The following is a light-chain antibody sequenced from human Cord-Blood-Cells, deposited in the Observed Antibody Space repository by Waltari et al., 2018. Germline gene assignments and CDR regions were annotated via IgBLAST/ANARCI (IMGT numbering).Light chain of an antibody. CDR2: GAS. CDR3: QQYGSSRT. V-gene: IGKV3-20*01. J-gene: IGKJ1*01. Sequence: EIVLTQSPGTLSLSPGARATFTCRASQCVSNSYLAWYQQKPGQAPRLLIYGASSRATGIPDRFSGSGSGTDFTLTISRLEPEDFAVYYCQQYGSSRTFGQGTKVEIK. CDR1: QCVSNSY.